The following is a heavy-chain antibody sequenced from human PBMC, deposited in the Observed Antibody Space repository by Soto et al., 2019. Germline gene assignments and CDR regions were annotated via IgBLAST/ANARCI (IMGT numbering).Heavy chain of an antibody. CDR3: ARGLGAFSRLHHSSTPIDY. V-gene: IGHV3-30-3*01. D-gene: IGHD4-4*01. CDR1: GFTFSSYA. J-gene: IGHJ4*02. Sequence: QVQLVESGGGVVQPGRSLRLSCAASGFTFSSYAMHWVRQAPGKGLEWVAVISYDGSNKYYADSVKGRFTISRDNSKNTLYLQMNSLRAEDTAAYYCARGLGAFSRLHHSSTPIDYWGQGTLVTVSS. CDR2: ISYDGSNK.